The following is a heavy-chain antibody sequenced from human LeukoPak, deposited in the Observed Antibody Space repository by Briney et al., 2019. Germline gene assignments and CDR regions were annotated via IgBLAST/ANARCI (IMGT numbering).Heavy chain of an antibody. Sequence: RASVKVSCKASGGTFRSYAISWVRQAPGEGLEWMGGIILIFGTANYAQKFQGRVTITADESTSTAYMELSSLRSEDTAVYYCARSDLGYCSGGSCSGYNWFDPWGQGTLVTVSS. CDR3: ARSDLGYCSGGSCSGYNWFDP. J-gene: IGHJ5*02. D-gene: IGHD2-15*01. V-gene: IGHV1-69*13. CDR2: IILIFGTA. CDR1: GGTFRSYA.